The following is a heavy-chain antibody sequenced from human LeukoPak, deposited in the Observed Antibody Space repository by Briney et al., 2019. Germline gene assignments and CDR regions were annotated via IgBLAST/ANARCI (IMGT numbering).Heavy chain of an antibody. Sequence: GASVKVSCKASAYTFTSYGISWVRQAPGEGLEWMGWIVVGSGNTNYAQKFQERVTITRDMSTSTAYMELSSLRSEDTAVYYCAARGSEWDYWGQGTLVTVSS. V-gene: IGHV1-58*02. D-gene: IGHD1-14*01. CDR3: AARGSEWDY. CDR2: IVVGSGNT. CDR1: AYTFTSYG. J-gene: IGHJ4*02.